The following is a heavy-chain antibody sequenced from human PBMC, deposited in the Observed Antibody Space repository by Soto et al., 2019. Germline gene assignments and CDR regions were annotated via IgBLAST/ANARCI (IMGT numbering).Heavy chain of an antibody. D-gene: IGHD3-3*01. CDR3: ERGGPITIFGVVIMKRYYYGMDV. CDR1: GYTFTGYY. V-gene: IGHV1-2*04. CDR2: INPNSGGT. Sequence: ASVKVSCKASGYTFTGYYMHWVRQAPVQGLEWMGWINPNSGGTNYAQKFQGWVTMTRDTSISTAYMELSRLRSDDTAVYYCERGGPITIFGVVIMKRYYYGMDVWGQGTTVTVS. J-gene: IGHJ6*02.